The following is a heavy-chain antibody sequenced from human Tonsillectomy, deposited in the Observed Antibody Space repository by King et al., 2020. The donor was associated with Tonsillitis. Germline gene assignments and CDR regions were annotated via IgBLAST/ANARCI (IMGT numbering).Heavy chain of an antibody. CDR2: IYYSGST. Sequence: VQLQESGPGLVKPSQTLSLTCTVSGGSISRGGFYWSWILQHPGKGLEWIGYIYYSGSTYYNPSLKSRVTISVDTSKNQFSLKLSSVTAADTAVYYCARSYGSGTYYMDYWGQGTLVTVSS. D-gene: IGHD3-10*01. J-gene: IGHJ4*02. V-gene: IGHV4-31*03. CDR1: GGSISRGGFY. CDR3: ARSYGSGTYYMDY.